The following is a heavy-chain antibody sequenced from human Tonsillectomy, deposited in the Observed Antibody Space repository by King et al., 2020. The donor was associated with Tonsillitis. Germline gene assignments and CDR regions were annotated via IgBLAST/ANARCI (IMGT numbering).Heavy chain of an antibody. V-gene: IGHV1-2*02. D-gene: IGHD3-22*01. CDR3: ARGFYYDSSGYPHDY. CDR1: GYTFTGYY. J-gene: IGHJ4*02. CDR2: INPNSGGT. Sequence: QLVQSGAEVKKPGASVKVSCKASGYTFTGYYIHWVRQDPGQGLEWSGWINPNSGGTNDAQKVQGRVTMTRDTAISTAYMELSRLRSDDTAVYYCARGFYYDSSGYPHDYWGQGTLITVSS.